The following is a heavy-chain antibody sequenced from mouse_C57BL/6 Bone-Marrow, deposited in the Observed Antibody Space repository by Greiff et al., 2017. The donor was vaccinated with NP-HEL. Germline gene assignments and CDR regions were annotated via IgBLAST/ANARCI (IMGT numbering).Heavy chain of an antibody. CDR2: IWRGGST. D-gene: IGHD1-1*01. Sequence: VQLQQSGPGLVQPSQSLSITCTVSGFSLTSYGVHWVRQSPGKGLEWLGVIWRGGSTDYNAAFMSRLSITKDNSKSQVFFKMNSLQADDTAIYYCAKNYGSSLYYFDYWGQGTTLTVSS. CDR3: AKNYGSSLYYFDY. CDR1: GFSLTSYG. J-gene: IGHJ2*01. V-gene: IGHV2-5*01.